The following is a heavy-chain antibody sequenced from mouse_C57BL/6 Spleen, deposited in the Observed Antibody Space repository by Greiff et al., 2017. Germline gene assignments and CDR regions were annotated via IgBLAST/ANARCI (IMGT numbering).Heavy chain of an antibody. J-gene: IGHJ4*01. CDR3: AREDDDDNGDAFGG. Sequence: QVQLQQPGAELVKPGASVKLSCKASGYTFTSYWMHWVKQRPVQGLEWIGRIDPTDGGTKYNEKFKGKATLTVDKSSSTAYMQLSSLTSEDSAVYYCAREDDDDNGDAFGGWGQGTPVTVS. CDR2: IDPTDGGT. CDR1: GYTFTSYW. D-gene: IGHD2-4*01. V-gene: IGHV1-62-3*01.